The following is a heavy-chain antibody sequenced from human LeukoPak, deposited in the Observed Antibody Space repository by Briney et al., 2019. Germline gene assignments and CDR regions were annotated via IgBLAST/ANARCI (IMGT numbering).Heavy chain of an antibody. CDR1: GFTFDDYA. J-gene: IGHJ4*02. Sequence: PGGSLRLSCAASGFTFDDYAMHWVRQAPGKGLEWVSGISWNSGSIGYADSVKGRFTISRDNAKNSLYLQMNSLRAEDTALYYCAKDSGSLGYCSGTSCYGGYYFDYWGQGALVTVSS. D-gene: IGHD2-2*01. V-gene: IGHV3-9*01. CDR2: ISWNSGSI. CDR3: AKDSGSLGYCSGTSCYGGYYFDY.